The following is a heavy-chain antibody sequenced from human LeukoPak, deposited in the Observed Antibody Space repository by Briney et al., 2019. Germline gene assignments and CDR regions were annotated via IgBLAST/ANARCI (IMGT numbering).Heavy chain of an antibody. V-gene: IGHV4-34*01. Sequence: SETLSLTCAVYGGSFSGYYWSWIRQPPGKGLEWIGEINHSGSTNYNPSLKSRVTISVDTSKNQFSPKLSSVTAADTAVYYCARGGYCSGGSCYQPFDYWGQGTLVTVSS. CDR2: INHSGST. CDR1: GGSFSGYY. CDR3: ARGGYCSGGSCYQPFDY. D-gene: IGHD2-15*01. J-gene: IGHJ4*02.